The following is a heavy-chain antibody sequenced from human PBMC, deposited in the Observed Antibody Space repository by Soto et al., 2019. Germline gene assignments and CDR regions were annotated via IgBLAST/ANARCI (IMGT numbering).Heavy chain of an antibody. Sequence: SETLSLTCTVSGGSISGYYWSWIRQAPGKGLEWIGDVFYTGSTHYKPSLKSRATISVDTSKNQFSLKLSSVTAADTAVYYCATSCQAPPHNWFDPWGQGTLVTVSS. CDR3: ATSCQAPPHNWFDP. CDR2: VFYTGST. V-gene: IGHV4-59*12. CDR1: GGSISGYY. J-gene: IGHJ5*02. D-gene: IGHD6-6*01.